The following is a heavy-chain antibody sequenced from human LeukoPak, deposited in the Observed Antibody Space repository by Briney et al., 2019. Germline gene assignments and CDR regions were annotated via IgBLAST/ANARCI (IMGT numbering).Heavy chain of an antibody. CDR2: ISGSGGTT. CDR3: ATDTSGSTSYSYHYGMDV. Sequence: PGGSLRLSCAASGFTFSSYAMSWVRQAPGKGLEWVSVISGSGGTTYYADSVKGRFTISRDNSKSTLYLQMNSLRAEDTAVYYCATDTSGSTSYSYHYGMDVWGQGTTVTVSS. D-gene: IGHD3-22*01. V-gene: IGHV3-23*01. CDR1: GFTFSSYA. J-gene: IGHJ6*02.